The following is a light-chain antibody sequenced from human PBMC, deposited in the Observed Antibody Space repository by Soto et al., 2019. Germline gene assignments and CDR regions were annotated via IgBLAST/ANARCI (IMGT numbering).Light chain of an antibody. V-gene: IGKV3-15*01. Sequence: EIVMTQSPATLSMSPGERATRSCRASQSVSSNLAWYQQKPGQAPRLLIYGASTRATGIPARFSGSGSGTEFTLTISSLQSEDFAVYYCQQYNNWPQTFGQGTEVDIK. CDR3: QQYNNWPQT. CDR1: QSVSSN. CDR2: GAS. J-gene: IGKJ1*01.